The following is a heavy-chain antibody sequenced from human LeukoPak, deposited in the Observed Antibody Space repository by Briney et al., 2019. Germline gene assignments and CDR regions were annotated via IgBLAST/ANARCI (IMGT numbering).Heavy chain of an antibody. CDR2: IFSSGST. J-gene: IGHJ4*02. Sequence: PSETLSLTCVVSGGSVSSSQNYWGWIRQPPGKGLEWVGTIFSSGSTYYNPSLRTRVSISVDKAKNQFSSDLGSVTAADTAVYYCARVFRPTGYYSNPRSGSFDFWGQGTLVSVSS. CDR1: GGSVSSSQNY. CDR3: ARVFRPTGYYSNPRSGSFDF. D-gene: IGHD3-9*01. V-gene: IGHV4-39*01.